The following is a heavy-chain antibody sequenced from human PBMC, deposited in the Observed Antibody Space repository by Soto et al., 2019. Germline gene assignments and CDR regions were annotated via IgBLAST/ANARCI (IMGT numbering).Heavy chain of an antibody. Sequence: PSETLSLTCTVSGGSISSYYWSWIRQPPGKGLEWIGYIYYSGSTNYNPSLKSRVTISVDTSKNQFSLKLSSVTAADTAVYYCATDLMGENYFDYWGQGTLVTVSS. V-gene: IGHV4-59*01. CDR2: IYYSGST. CDR3: ATDLMGENYFDY. CDR1: GGSISSYY. J-gene: IGHJ4*02. D-gene: IGHD3-16*01.